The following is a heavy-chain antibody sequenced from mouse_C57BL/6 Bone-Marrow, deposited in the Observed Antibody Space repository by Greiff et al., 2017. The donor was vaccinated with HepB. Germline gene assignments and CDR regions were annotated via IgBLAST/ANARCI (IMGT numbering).Heavy chain of an antibody. V-gene: IGHV1-69*01. D-gene: IGHD1-1*01. CDR2: IAPSDSYT. CDR3: ARWDYYGSSYYFDY. J-gene: IGHJ2*01. Sequence: VQLQQPGAELVMPGASVKLSCKASGYTFNSYWMHWVKQRPGQGLEWIGEIAPSDSYTNYNQKFKGKSTLTLDKSCSTAYMQLSSLTSEYSAVYYCARWDYYGSSYYFDYWGQGTTLTVSS. CDR1: GYTFNSYW.